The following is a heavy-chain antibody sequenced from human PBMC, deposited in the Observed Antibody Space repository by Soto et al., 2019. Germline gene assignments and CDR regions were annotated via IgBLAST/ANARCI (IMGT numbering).Heavy chain of an antibody. Sequence: SETLSLTCTGSGGSITDYYWSWIRQPPGKALEWIGYGYHSVSIHYNPSLKTRVTISVDTSENQFSLRLSSVTAADTAVYYCARALAGFGAYWYFDLRGRGTPVTVS. CDR2: GYHSVSI. CDR1: GGSITDYY. V-gene: IGHV4-59*01. CDR3: ARALAGFGAYWYFDL. D-gene: IGHD3-16*01. J-gene: IGHJ2*01.